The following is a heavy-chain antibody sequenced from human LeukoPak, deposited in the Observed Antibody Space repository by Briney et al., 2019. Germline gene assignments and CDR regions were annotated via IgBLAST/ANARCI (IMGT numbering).Heavy chain of an antibody. CDR3: ATDRDATHLNY. V-gene: IGHV3-15*01. CDR1: GFTFSNAW. CDR2: IKSNVHGGTL. D-gene: IGHD5-24*01. Sequence: GGSLRLSCAASGFTFSNAWMNWLRQAPGKGLEWVGRIKSNVHGGTLEYAAPVKGRFTISRDDSENTLHLQMSSLTTEDTAVYYCATDRDATHLNYWGQGTLVTVSS. J-gene: IGHJ4*02.